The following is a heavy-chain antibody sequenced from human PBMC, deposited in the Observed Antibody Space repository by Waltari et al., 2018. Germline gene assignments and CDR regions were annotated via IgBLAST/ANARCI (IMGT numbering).Heavy chain of an antibody. D-gene: IGHD2-2*02. J-gene: IGHJ5*02. V-gene: IGHV4-59*01. CDR1: GGSISSYY. CDR2: IYYSGST. Sequence: QVQLQESGPGLVKPSETLSLTCTVSGGSISSYYWSWIRQPPGKGLEWIGYIYYSGSTTYSPSLKSRVTTSVDTSKNQFSLKPSSVTAADRAVYYCARGSDQLLYRRWFDPWGQGTLVTVSS. CDR3: ARGSDQLLYRRWFDP.